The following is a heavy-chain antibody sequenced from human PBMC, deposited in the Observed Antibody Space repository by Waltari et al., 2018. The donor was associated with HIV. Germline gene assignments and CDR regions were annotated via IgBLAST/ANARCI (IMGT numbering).Heavy chain of an antibody. CDR3: ARSSSGWYYFDY. CDR2: IWYDGSNK. Sequence: QVQLVESGGVVVQPGRSLRLSCASSGFTFRRYGMPLVRQAPGKGLEWVAVIWYDGSNKYYADSVKGRFTISRDKSKNTLYLQMNSLRAEDTAVYYCARSSSGWYYFDYWGQGTLVTVSS. V-gene: IGHV3-33*01. D-gene: IGHD6-19*01. J-gene: IGHJ4*02. CDR1: GFTFRRYG.